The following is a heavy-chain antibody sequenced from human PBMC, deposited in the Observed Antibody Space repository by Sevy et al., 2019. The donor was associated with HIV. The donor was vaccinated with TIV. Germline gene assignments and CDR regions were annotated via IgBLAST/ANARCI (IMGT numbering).Heavy chain of an antibody. CDR1: GYTFSSYG. Sequence: ASVKVSCKASGYTFSSYGISWVRQAPGQGLAWMGWISDYNGYTNYAHKFQGRVTMSTETSTVTAYMELRSLRSYDTAVYVSAREGYYYRSGTYRPPNYYGMDVWGQGTAVTVSS. D-gene: IGHD3-10*01. V-gene: IGHV1-18*01. J-gene: IGHJ6*02. CDR3: AREGYYYRSGTYRPPNYYGMDV. CDR2: ISDYNGYT.